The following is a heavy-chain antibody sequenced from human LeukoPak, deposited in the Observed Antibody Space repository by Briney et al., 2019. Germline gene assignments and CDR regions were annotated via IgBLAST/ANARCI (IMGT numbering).Heavy chain of an antibody. J-gene: IGHJ5*02. CDR1: GGSISSGGYY. Sequence: SETLSLTCTVSGGSISSGGYYWSWIRQHPGKGLEWIGYIYYSGSTYYNPSLKSRVTISVDTSKNQFSLKLSSVTAADTAVYYCAREPSSSGWYWFDPWGQGTLVTVSS. CDR3: AREPSSSGWYWFDP. CDR2: IYYSGST. V-gene: IGHV4-31*03. D-gene: IGHD6-19*01.